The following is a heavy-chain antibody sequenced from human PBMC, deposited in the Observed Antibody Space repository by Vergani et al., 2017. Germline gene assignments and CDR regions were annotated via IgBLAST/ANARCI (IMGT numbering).Heavy chain of an antibody. V-gene: IGHV3-9*01. CDR1: GFTFDDYA. J-gene: IGHJ6*03. CDR3: AKVASLRSYYYYYYMDV. D-gene: IGHD2-21*01. CDR2: ISWNSGRI. Sequence: EVQLVESGGGLVQPGRSLRLFCAASGFTFDDYAMHWVRQAPGKGLEWVSGISWNSGRIGYADSVKGRFTISRDNAKNSLYLQMNSLRAEDTALYYCAKVASLRSYYYYYYMDVWGKGTTVTVSS.